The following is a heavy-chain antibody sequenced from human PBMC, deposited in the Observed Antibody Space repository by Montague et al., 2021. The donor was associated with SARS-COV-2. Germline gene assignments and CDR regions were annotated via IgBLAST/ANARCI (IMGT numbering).Heavy chain of an antibody. CDR2: IYHSGST. J-gene: IGHJ1*01. CDR3: ASRGAVAGKVYFQH. CDR1: GGSISSSNW. Sequence: SETLSLTCAVSGGSISSSNWWSWVRQPPGKGLEWIGEIYHSGSTNNNPSLKSRVTISVDKSKNQFSRKLSSVTAADTAVYYCASRGAVAGKVYFQHWGQGTLVTVSS. V-gene: IGHV4-4*02. D-gene: IGHD6-19*01.